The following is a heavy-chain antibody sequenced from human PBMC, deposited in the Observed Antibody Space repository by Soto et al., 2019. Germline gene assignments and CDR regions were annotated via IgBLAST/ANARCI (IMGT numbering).Heavy chain of an antibody. CDR1: GFTFSSYA. CDR2: ISYDGSNK. CDR3: ARGLSSGYSPFHY. Sequence: HPGGSLRLSCAASGFTFSSYAMHWVRQAPGKGLEWVAVISYDGSNKYYADSVKGRFTISRDNSKNTLYPQMNSLRAEDTAVYYCARGLSSGYSPFHYWGQGTLVTVSS. D-gene: IGHD3-22*01. V-gene: IGHV3-30-3*01. J-gene: IGHJ4*02.